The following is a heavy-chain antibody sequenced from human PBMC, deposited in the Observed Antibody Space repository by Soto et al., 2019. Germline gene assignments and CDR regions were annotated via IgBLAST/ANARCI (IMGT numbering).Heavy chain of an antibody. CDR2: LNHSGCT. Sequence: SDTLSLSLAVYGEPFSGYYWSGIRQPPGKGLEWIGELNHSGCTNYKPPLKSRVTISVGTSKNHFSLTLTSVTAPDPPVYFCVRQDSYETSDWGQGTLVTVSS. CDR1: GEPFSGYY. J-gene: IGHJ4*02. CDR3: VRQDSYETSD. D-gene: IGHD3-22*01. V-gene: IGHV4-34*01.